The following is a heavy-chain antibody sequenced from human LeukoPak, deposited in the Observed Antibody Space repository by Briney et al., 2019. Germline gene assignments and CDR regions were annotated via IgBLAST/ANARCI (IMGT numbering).Heavy chain of an antibody. CDR3: AKTQGITMIRGVIIENYYYYYMDV. V-gene: IGHV3-64*01. CDR2: ISSSGDST. D-gene: IGHD3-10*01. CDR1: GFSFSSYV. J-gene: IGHJ6*03. Sequence: GGSLRLSCAASGFSFSSYVMHWVRQAPGKGLEYVSAISSSGDSTNYANSVKGRFTISRDNSKNTLYLQMNNLRAEDTAVYYCAKTQGITMIRGVIIENYYYYYMDVWGKGTTVTISS.